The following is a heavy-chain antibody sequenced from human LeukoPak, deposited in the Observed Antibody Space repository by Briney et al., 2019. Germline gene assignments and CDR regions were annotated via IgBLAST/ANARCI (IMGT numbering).Heavy chain of an antibody. CDR1: GDSMISNSFS. CDR3: VGVDGSGYSPY. V-gene: IGHV4-39*01. Sequence: SGTLSLTCTVSGDSMISNSFSWGWIRQSPGKGLEWIGNISYTGNTYSNPSLKSRVTMSADTSKNQFSLKLSFVTAADTALYYCVGVDGSGYSPYWGQGALVTVSS. D-gene: IGHD5-18*01. J-gene: IGHJ4*02. CDR2: ISYTGNT.